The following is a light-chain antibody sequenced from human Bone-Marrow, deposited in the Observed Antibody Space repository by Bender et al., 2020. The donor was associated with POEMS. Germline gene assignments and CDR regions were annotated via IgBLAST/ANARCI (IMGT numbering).Light chain of an antibody. CDR3: QAWDTYSVI. CDR2: QDT. Sequence: SYEVTQPPSVSVSPGQTASITCSGDDLGDKYVAWYQQKPGQSPVLVIYQDTKRPSGIPERFSGPNSGNTATLPISGTQAMDEADYYCQAWDTYSVIFGGGTKLTVL. J-gene: IGLJ2*01. CDR1: DLGDKY. V-gene: IGLV3-1*01.